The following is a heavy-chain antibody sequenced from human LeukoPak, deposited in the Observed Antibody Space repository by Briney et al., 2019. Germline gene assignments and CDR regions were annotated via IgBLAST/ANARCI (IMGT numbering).Heavy chain of an antibody. Sequence: GGSLRLSCAASGFNFRSYAMSWVRQAPGKGLEWVSGISGWGGSPYYVHSVKGRFTISRDNSQNKLYLQMDSLRGEDTAVYYCARVYCSGGSCYRLLLKYWGQGTLVRVSS. J-gene: IGHJ4*02. CDR1: GFNFRSYA. V-gene: IGHV3-23*01. CDR3: ARVYCSGGSCYRLLLKY. CDR2: ISGWGGSP. D-gene: IGHD2-15*01.